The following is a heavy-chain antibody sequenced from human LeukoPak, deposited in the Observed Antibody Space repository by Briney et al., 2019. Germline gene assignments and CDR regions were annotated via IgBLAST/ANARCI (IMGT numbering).Heavy chain of an antibody. D-gene: IGHD1-26*01. CDR1: GYSISSGYY. CDR2: IYHSGST. V-gene: IGHV4-38-2*02. CDR3: ARSGSYLFDY. Sequence: PSETLSLTCTVSGYSISSGYYWGWIRQPPGKGLEWIGSIYHSGSTYYNPSLKSRVTISVDTSKNQLSRKLSSVTAADTAVSSSARSGSYLFDYWGQGTLVTVSS. J-gene: IGHJ4*02.